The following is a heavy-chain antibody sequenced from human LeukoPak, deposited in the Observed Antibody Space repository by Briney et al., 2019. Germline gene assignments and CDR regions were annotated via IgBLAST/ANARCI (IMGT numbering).Heavy chain of an antibody. J-gene: IGHJ4*02. D-gene: IGHD5-24*01. Sequence: GGSLRLSCAASGFTFSSYAMNWVRQAPGKGLEWVSYISSSGSTIYYADSVKGRFTISRDNAKNSLYLQMNSLRAEDTAVYYCARGPGLQLFDYWGQGTLVTVSS. CDR2: ISSSGSTI. CDR3: ARGPGLQLFDY. CDR1: GFTFSSYA. V-gene: IGHV3-48*03.